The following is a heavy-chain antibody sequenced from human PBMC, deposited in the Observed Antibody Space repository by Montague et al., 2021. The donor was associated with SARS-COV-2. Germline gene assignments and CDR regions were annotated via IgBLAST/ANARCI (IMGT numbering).Heavy chain of an antibody. Sequence: SETLSLTCTVAGDSVSRSYWNWIRQSPGKGLEWIGNIYYYGSANYNPSLKSRLSISLDTSKNQLSLTLTSVTAADTATYYCAGQTTMVREPFDSWGQGTLVLVSS. CDR2: IYYYGSA. CDR3: AGQTTMVREPFDS. CDR1: GDSVSRSY. V-gene: IGHV4-59*08. J-gene: IGHJ4*02. D-gene: IGHD3-10*01.